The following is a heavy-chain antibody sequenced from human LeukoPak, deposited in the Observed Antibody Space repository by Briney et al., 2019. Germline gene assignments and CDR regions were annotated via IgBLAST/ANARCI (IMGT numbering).Heavy chain of an antibody. CDR1: GFSFTAYS. J-gene: IGHJ4*02. Sequence: GGSLSLSRAASGFSFTAYSMNWVRQAPGRGLEWISYIGPGGDIYYADSVTGRFTVSRDIAKNSLYLQMNGLRVEDTAVYYCARRLHSWGQGTLVTVSS. CDR3: ARRLHS. V-gene: IGHV3-48*01. CDR2: IGPGGDI.